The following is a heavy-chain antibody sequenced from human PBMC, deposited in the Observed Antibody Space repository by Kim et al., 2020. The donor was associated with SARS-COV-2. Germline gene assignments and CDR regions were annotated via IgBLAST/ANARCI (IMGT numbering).Heavy chain of an antibody. J-gene: IGHJ4*02. V-gene: IGHV3-48*03. CDR2: ISSSGSTI. CDR1: GFTFSSYE. D-gene: IGHD2-15*01. Sequence: GGSLRLSCAASGFTFSSYEMNWVRQAPGKGLEWVSYISSSGSTIYYADSVKGRFTISRDNAKNSLYLQMNSPRAEDTAVYYCARDFLYSLDYWGQGTLVTVSS. CDR3: ARDFLYSLDY.